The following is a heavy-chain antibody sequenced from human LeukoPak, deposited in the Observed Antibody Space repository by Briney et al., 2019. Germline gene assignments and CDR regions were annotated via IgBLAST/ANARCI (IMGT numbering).Heavy chain of an antibody. CDR3: AKDMRYSYGHSAFDY. Sequence: GGSLRLSCAPSGFTFDDYAMHWVRHAPGKGVEWVSSISWNICSIGYADSVKGRFTISRDNAKNHLYLQMNSLRAEDMALYYCAKDMRYSYGHSAFDYWGQGTLVTVSS. CDR2: ISWNICSI. V-gene: IGHV3-9*03. D-gene: IGHD5-18*01. CDR1: GFTFDDYA. J-gene: IGHJ4*02.